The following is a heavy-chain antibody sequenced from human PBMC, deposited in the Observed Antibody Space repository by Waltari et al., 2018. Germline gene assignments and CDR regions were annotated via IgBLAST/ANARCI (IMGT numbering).Heavy chain of an antibody. Sequence: QVQLVQSGAEVKKPGASVKVSCKASGYTFTGYYMHWVRQAPGQGLEWMGRINPNSGGTDYAQKFQGRVTMTRDTSISTAYMELSRLRSDDTAVYYCARDPSSGWSFFDYWGQGTLVTVSS. CDR1: GYTFTGYY. J-gene: IGHJ4*02. D-gene: IGHD6-19*01. CDR2: INPNSGGT. CDR3: ARDPSSGWSFFDY. V-gene: IGHV1-2*06.